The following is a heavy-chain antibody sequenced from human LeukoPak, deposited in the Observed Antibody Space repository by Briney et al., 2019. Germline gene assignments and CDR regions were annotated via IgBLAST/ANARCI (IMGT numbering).Heavy chain of an antibody. V-gene: IGHV3-23*01. CDR2: ISGSGGST. J-gene: IGHJ4*02. Sequence: PGGSLRLSCAASGFTFSSYAMSWVRQAPGKGLEWASAISGSGGSTYYADSVKGRFTISRDNSKNTLYLQMNSLRAEDTAVYYCAKSLRFLEWFIDYWGQGTLVTVSS. CDR3: AKSLRFLEWFIDY. CDR1: GFTFSSYA. D-gene: IGHD3-3*01.